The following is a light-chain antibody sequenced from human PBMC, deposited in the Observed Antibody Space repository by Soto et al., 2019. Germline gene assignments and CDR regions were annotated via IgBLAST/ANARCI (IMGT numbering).Light chain of an antibody. V-gene: IGLV1-47*01. Sequence: QSVLTQPPSASGTPGQRVTISCSGSSSNIGSNYVYWYQQLPGTAPKLLIYRNNQRPSGVPDRFSGSKSGTSASLAIRGLRSEDEANYYGAALHESLSRVVLGGGTKRPLL. CDR2: RNN. CDR1: SSNIGSNY. CDR3: AALHESLSRVV. J-gene: IGLJ3*02.